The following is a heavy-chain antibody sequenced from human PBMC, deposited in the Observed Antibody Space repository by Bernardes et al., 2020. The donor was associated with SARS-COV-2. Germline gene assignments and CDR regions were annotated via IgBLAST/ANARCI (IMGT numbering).Heavy chain of an antibody. CDR2: ISYEGSVK. V-gene: IGHV3-30*18. CDR3: AKDPSDNWNDYHDY. D-gene: IGHD1-1*01. Sequence: GGSLRLSCATSGFSFNNYAMHWVRQAPGKGPEWVAVISYEGSVKYYADSVKGRFTISRDSSKNTLYLQMNSLRAEDTAVYYCAKDPSDNWNDYHDYWGQGTLVTVSS. J-gene: IGHJ4*02. CDR1: GFSFNNYA.